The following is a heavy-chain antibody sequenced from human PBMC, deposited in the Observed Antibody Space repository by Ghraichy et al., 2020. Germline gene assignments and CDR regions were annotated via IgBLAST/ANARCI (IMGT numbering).Heavy chain of an antibody. CDR1: GFSLSTSGMR. CDR3: ARQSGGTDYFDY. J-gene: IGHJ4*02. Sequence: QTLSLTCTFSGFSLSTSGMRVSWIRQPPGKALEWLARIDWDDDKFYSTSLKTRLTISKDTSKNQVVLTMTNMDPVDTATYYCARQSGGTDYFDYWGQGTLVTVSS. V-gene: IGHV2-70*04. D-gene: IGHD4-23*01. CDR2: IDWDDDK.